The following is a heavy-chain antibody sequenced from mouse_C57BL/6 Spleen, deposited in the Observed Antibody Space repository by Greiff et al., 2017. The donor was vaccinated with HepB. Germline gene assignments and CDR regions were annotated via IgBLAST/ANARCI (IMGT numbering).Heavy chain of an antibody. J-gene: IGHJ3*01. V-gene: IGHV1-55*01. CDR2: IYPGSGST. Sequence: QVQLQQPGAELVKPGASVKMSCKASGYTFTSYWITWVKQRPGQGLEWIGDIYPGSGSTNYNEKFKSKATLTVDTSSSTAYMQLSSLTSEDSAVYYCAREGYGYDRVWFAYWGQGTLVTVSA. CDR1: GYTFTSYW. CDR3: AREGYGYDRVWFAY. D-gene: IGHD2-2*01.